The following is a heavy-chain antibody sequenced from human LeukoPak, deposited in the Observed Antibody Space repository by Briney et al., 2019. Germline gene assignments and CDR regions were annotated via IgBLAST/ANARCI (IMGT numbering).Heavy chain of an antibody. Sequence: VQPGGSLRLSCSASGFTFSRYAMHWVRQAPGKGLEYVSGISSNGGSTYYADSVKGRFTISRDNPKNTLYLQMSSLRAEDTAVYFCTRDPMALAGLDYWGQGTLLTVSS. CDR1: GFTFSRYA. V-gene: IGHV3-64D*06. D-gene: IGHD6-19*01. J-gene: IGHJ4*02. CDR3: TRDPMALAGLDY. CDR2: ISSNGGST.